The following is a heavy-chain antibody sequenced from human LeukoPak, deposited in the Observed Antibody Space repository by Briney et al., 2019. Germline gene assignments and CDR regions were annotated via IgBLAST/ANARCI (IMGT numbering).Heavy chain of an antibody. CDR3: ARGESIAVAGTGHWFDP. V-gene: IGHV4-34*01. CDR2: INHSGST. Sequence: SETLSLTCAVYGGSFSGYYWSWIRQPPGKGLEWIGEINHSGSTNYNPSLKSRVTISVDTSKNQFPLKLSSVTAADTAVYYCARGESIAVAGTGHWFDPWGQGTLVTVSS. D-gene: IGHD6-19*01. CDR1: GGSFSGYY. J-gene: IGHJ5*02.